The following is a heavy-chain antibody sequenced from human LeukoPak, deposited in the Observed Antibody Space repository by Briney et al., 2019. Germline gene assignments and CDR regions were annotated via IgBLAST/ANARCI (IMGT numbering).Heavy chain of an antibody. Sequence: GGSLRLSCAASGFAFSRYGIVWVRQAPGRGLEWVSGISGSGGNTYYGDSVKGRFTISRDNFKNTVYLQMNSLRAEDTAVYYCAKAQGYLDYWGQGTLATVSS. V-gene: IGHV3-23*01. CDR2: ISGSGGNT. J-gene: IGHJ4*02. CDR3: AKAQGYLDY. CDR1: GFAFSRYG.